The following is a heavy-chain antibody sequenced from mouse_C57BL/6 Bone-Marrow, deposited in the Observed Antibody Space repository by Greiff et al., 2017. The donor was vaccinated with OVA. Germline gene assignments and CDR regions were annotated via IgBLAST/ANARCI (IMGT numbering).Heavy chain of an antibody. CDR3: ERYEGLRSFAD. J-gene: IGHJ3*01. CDR2: IRNKANGYTT. D-gene: IGHD2-4*01. CDR1: GFTFTDYY. Sequence: EVKLVESGGGLVQPGGSLSLSCAASGFTFTDYYMSWVRQPPGKALEWLGFIRNKANGYTTEYSASVKGRFTISRDNSQSILYLQMNALRAEDSATYDCERYEGLRSFADWGQGTLVTVSA. V-gene: IGHV7-3*01.